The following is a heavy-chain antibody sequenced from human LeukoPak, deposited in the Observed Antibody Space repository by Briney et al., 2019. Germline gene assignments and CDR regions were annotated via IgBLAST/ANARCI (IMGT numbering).Heavy chain of an antibody. CDR3: AKGLHIVGTTSYGIDV. CDR1: GFTFSRYG. CDR2: ISDDGGYK. J-gene: IGHJ6*02. D-gene: IGHD1-26*01. Sequence: TGGALRLSCAASGFTFSRYGMNWVRQAPGKGLEWVAAISDDGGYKSYADSVKGRFTISRDNSKNTLYLEMNSLRSEDTAVYYCAKGLHIVGTTSYGIDVWGRGTTVTVSS. V-gene: IGHV3-30*18.